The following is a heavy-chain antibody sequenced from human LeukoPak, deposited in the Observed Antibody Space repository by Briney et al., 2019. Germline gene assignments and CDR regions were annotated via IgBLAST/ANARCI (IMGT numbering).Heavy chain of an antibody. D-gene: IGHD3-22*01. Sequence: PGGSLRLSCAASGFTFSSYAMSWVRQAPGKGLEWVSAISGSGGSTYYADSVKGRFTISRDNSKNTLYLQMNSLRAEDMALYYCAKGVSGYSLDDAFDIWGQGTMVTVSS. CDR1: GFTFSSYA. CDR3: AKGVSGYSLDDAFDI. J-gene: IGHJ3*02. V-gene: IGHV3-23*01. CDR2: ISGSGGST.